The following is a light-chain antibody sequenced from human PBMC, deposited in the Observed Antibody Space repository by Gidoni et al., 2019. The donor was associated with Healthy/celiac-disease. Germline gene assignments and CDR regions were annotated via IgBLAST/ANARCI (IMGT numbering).Light chain of an antibody. CDR2: WAS. CDR3: QQYYSTLIFT. CDR1: QIVLYSSNNKNY. V-gene: IGKV4-1*01. Sequence: DIVMTQSPDSLAVSLGERATINCQSSQIVLYSSNNKNYLAWYQQKPGQPPHLLIYWASTRESGVPDRFSGSGSGTDVTLTISSLQAEDVSVYYCQQYYSTLIFTFGPGTKVDIK. J-gene: IGKJ3*01.